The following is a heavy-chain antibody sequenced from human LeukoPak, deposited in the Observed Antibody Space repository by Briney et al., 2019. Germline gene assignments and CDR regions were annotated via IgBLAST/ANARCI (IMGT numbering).Heavy chain of an antibody. CDR2: ISSSSSYI. J-gene: IGHJ4*02. D-gene: IGHD2-21*02. CDR1: GFTFSSYS. CDR3: ARDCGGDCSTFDY. V-gene: IGHV3-21*01. Sequence: GGSLRLSRAASGFTFSSYSMNWVRQAPGTGLEWVSSISSSSSYIYYADSVKGRFTISRDNAKNSLYLQMNSLRAEDTAVYYCARDCGGDCSTFDYWGQGTPVTVSS.